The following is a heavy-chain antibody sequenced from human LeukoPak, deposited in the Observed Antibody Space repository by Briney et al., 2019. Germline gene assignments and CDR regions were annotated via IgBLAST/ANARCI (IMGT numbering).Heavy chain of an antibody. D-gene: IGHD3-10*01. CDR2: ISSSGSTK. Sequence: GGSLRLSCAASGFLFSDYYMSWIRQAPGKGLEWVSYISSSGSTKYYADSVKGRFTISRDNAKNSYLQMNSLRAEDTAVYYCARDGHAYGRGSPHYWGQGTLVTVSS. CDR1: GFLFSDYY. CDR3: ARDGHAYGRGSPHY. J-gene: IGHJ4*02. V-gene: IGHV3-11*01.